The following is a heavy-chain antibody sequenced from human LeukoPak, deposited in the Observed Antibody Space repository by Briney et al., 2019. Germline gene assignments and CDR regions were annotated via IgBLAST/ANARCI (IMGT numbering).Heavy chain of an antibody. CDR2: INPNTGDT. CDR3: ARVRSRTNDF. CDR1: GYTFTTYY. J-gene: IGHJ4*02. Sequence: ASVKVSCKASGYTFTTYYMHWVRQAPGQGLEWMGWINPNTGDTNSAQKFQGRVTMTRDTSISTAYMELRRLTSNDTAVYYCARVRSRTNDFWGQGTLVTVSS. V-gene: IGHV1-2*02.